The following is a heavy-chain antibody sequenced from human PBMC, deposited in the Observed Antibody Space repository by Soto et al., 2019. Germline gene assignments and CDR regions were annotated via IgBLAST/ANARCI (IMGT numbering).Heavy chain of an antibody. Sequence: GASVKVSCKASGGTFSSYAISWVRQAPGQGLEWMGGIIPIFGTANYAQKFQGRVTITADESTSTAYMELSSLRSEDTAVYYCASIAAAGTYYYYGMDVWGQGTTVTVSS. CDR2: IIPIFGTA. CDR1: GGTFSSYA. V-gene: IGHV1-69*13. J-gene: IGHJ6*02. CDR3: ASIAAAGTYYYYGMDV. D-gene: IGHD6-13*01.